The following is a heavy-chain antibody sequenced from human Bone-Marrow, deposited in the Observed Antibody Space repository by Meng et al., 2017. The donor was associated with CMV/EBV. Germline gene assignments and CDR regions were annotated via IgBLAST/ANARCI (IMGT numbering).Heavy chain of an antibody. V-gene: IGHV4-39*07. Sequence: SETLSLTCTVSGGSISSGSYYWGWIRQPPGKGLEWIGSIYYSGSTYYNPSLKSRVTISVDTSKNQFSLKLSSVTAADTAVYYCARVPTYLGTYDSSGYYPYYYYGMDVWGQGTTVTVSS. CDR2: IYYSGST. CDR3: ARVPTYLGTYDSSGYYPYYYYGMDV. D-gene: IGHD3-22*01. J-gene: IGHJ6*02. CDR1: GGSISSGSYY.